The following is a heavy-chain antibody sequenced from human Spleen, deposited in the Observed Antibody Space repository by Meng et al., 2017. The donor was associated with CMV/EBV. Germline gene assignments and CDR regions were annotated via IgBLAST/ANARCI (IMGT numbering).Heavy chain of an antibody. J-gene: IGHJ4*02. CDR2: ISYDGSNK. CDR3: AKSTYYYDSSGYYSYYFDY. CDR1: FSRYA. Sequence: FSRYAMHWVHQATGKGLEWVAVISYDGSNKYYADSVKGRFTISRDNSKNTLYLQMNSLRAEDTAVYYCAKSTYYYDSSGYYSYYFDYWGQGTLVTVSS. D-gene: IGHD3-22*01. V-gene: IGHV3-30-3*02.